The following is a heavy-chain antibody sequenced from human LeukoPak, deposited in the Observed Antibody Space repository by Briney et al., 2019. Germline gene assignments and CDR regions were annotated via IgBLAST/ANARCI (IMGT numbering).Heavy chain of an antibody. Sequence: HSQTLSLTCAISGDTVSAITSSWQWIRQSPSRGLEWLGRTYYRSKWYNEYAESVGSRITINPDTSKNQFSLQLNSVTPEDTAIYYCARSTTGSFDYWGQGTLVTVSS. CDR3: ARSTTGSFDY. J-gene: IGHJ4*02. CDR2: TYYRSKWYN. D-gene: IGHD1-1*01. CDR1: GDTVSAITSS. V-gene: IGHV6-1*01.